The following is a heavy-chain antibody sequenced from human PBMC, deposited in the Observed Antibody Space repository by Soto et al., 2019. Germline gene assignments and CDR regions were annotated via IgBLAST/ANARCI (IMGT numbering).Heavy chain of an antibody. CDR2: ISGSGFKK. J-gene: IGHJ5*02. CDR1: GFIFENFG. D-gene: IGHD1-26*01. CDR3: AKNQGVELVPLATVDWFDP. Sequence: ETLSLSCAASGFIFENFGMSWVRQSPGKGLEWISSISGSGFKKYYADSVKGRFTISRDNSKSTVYLELNNLSAEDTAVYHCAKNQGVELVPLATVDWFDPWGQGSVVTVSS. V-gene: IGHV3-23*01.